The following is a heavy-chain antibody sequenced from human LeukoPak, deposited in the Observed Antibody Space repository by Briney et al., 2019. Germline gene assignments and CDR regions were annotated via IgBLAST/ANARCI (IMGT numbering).Heavy chain of an antibody. CDR2: AYHTGEI. V-gene: IGHV4-38-2*01. CDR3: ARVTVTTGGLMDYFDY. Sequence: SDTLSLTCAVSGYFIGSGYYWGWVRQPPGKGLEWIVSAYHTGEIYYNPSLKSRVTISMDTSKNQFSLHLNSVTAADTAVYFCARVTVTTGGLMDYFDYWGQGTLVAVSS. CDR1: GYFIGSGYY. D-gene: IGHD4-17*01. J-gene: IGHJ4*02.